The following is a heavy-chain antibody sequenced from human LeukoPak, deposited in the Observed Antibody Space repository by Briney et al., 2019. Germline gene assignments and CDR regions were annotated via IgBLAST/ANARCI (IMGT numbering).Heavy chain of an antibody. J-gene: IGHJ5*02. CDR3: ARDRTNITMIVDP. CDR2: INPNSGGT. D-gene: IGHD3-22*01. Sequence: ASVKVSCKASGYTFTGYYMHWVRQAPGQGLEWMGWINPNSGGTNYAQKFQGRVTMTRDTSISTAYMELSRLRSDDTAVYYCARDRTNITMIVDPWGQGTLVTVTS. CDR1: GYTFTGYY. V-gene: IGHV1-2*02.